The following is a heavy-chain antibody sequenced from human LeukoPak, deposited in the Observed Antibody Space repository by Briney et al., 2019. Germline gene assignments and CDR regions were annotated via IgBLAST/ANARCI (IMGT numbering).Heavy chain of an antibody. CDR3: ARQMYGGLMDF. V-gene: IGHV4-59*08. D-gene: IGHD2-8*01. Sequence: SETLSLTCTVSGGSISSNYWTWIRQPPGKGLEWIGYIYYSGSTNCNPSLKSRVTISVDTSKNQFSLKLSSVTAADTAVYYCARQMYGGLMDFWGQGTLVTVSS. J-gene: IGHJ4*02. CDR2: IYYSGST. CDR1: GGSISSNY.